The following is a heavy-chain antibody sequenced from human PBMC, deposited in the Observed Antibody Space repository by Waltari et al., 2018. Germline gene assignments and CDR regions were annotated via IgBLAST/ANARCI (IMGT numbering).Heavy chain of an antibody. V-gene: IGHV4-59*12. Sequence: QVQLQESGPGLVKPSETLSLTCTVSGGSISSYYWSWIRQPPGKGLEWIGYIYYSGRTNYNPSLKSRVTISVDTAKNQFSLKLSSVTAADTAVYYCARESTQLEPGGYYFDYWGQGTLVTVSS. CDR1: GGSISSYY. CDR2: IYYSGRT. J-gene: IGHJ4*02. CDR3: ARESTQLEPGGYYFDY. D-gene: IGHD1-1*01.